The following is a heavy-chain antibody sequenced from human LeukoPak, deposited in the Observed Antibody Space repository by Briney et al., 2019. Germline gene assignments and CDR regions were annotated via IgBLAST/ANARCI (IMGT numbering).Heavy chain of an antibody. V-gene: IGHV3-74*01. CDR3: ATSLYSGTKLDY. Sequence: GGSLRLSCEVSGFTFSSYWMYWVRQVPGKGLVWVSRLNGYGDYTDYEDSVKGRFTISRDNAKNTLYLQMNGLGADDTAVYYCATSLYSGTKLDYWGQGTLVTVSS. CDR1: GFTFSSYW. CDR2: LNGYGDYT. J-gene: IGHJ4*02. D-gene: IGHD1-26*01.